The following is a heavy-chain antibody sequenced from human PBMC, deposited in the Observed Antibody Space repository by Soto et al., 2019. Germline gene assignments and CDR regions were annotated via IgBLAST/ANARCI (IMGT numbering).Heavy chain of an antibody. CDR2: VSGSDSST. CDR3: AKDGGKDGYFGNWFDP. V-gene: IGHV3-23*01. J-gene: IGHJ5*02. D-gene: IGHD5-12*01. CDR1: GFTFSTYA. Sequence: GGSLRLSCAASGFTFSTYAMSWVRQAPGKGLEWVSAVSGSDSSTYYADSVKGRFTISRDNSKNTLYLQMNSLRAEDTAVYYCAKDGGKDGYFGNWFDPWGQGTLVTVSS.